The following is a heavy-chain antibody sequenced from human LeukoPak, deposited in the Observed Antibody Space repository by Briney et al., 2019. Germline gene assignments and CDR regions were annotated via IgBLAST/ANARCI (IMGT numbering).Heavy chain of an antibody. Sequence: GGSLRLSCAASRFTFRHYWMTCVRQAPGKGLECVAQINQDGSEEYYMDSVKARFTTSRDNAKNSVFLQMNSLRAADTAVYYCVRDGGVSGYDLLDYWGPGTLVTVSS. CDR1: RFTFRHYW. CDR2: INQDGSEE. V-gene: IGHV3-7*01. CDR3: VRDGGVSGYDLLDY. J-gene: IGHJ4*02. D-gene: IGHD5-12*01.